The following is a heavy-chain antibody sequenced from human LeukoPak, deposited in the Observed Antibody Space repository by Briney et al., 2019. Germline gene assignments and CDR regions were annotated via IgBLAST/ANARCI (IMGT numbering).Heavy chain of an antibody. D-gene: IGHD3-9*01. V-gene: IGHV3-21*01. J-gene: IGHJ4*02. CDR3: ARGQSRYFDWYLGFFDY. CDR1: GFTFSSY. CDR2: ISSTSGYI. Sequence: GGSLRLSCAASGFTFSSYMNWVRQSPGKGLEGVSSISSTSGYIYYADSVKGRFTISRDNAKNSLYLQMNSLRADDAAVYYCARGQSRYFDWYLGFFDYWGQGTLVTASS.